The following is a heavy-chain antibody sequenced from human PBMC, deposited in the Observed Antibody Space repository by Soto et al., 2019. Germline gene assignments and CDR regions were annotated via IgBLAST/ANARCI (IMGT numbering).Heavy chain of an antibody. CDR2: ISYDGSNK. Sequence: QVPLVESGGGVVQPGRSLRLSCAASGFTFSSYGMHWVRQAPGKGLEWVAVISYDGSNKYYADSVKGRFTISRDNSKNTLYLQMNSLRAEDTAVYYCAKGRKVIAAAGWGQGTLVTVSS. CDR1: GFTFSSYG. D-gene: IGHD6-13*01. V-gene: IGHV3-30*18. CDR3: AKGRKVIAAAG. J-gene: IGHJ4*02.